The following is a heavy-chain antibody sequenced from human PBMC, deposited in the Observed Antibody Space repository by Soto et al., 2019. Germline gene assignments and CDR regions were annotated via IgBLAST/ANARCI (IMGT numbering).Heavy chain of an antibody. CDR1: GDSVSSNSAA. J-gene: IGHJ6*03. CDR2: TYYRTRWYY. D-gene: IGHD1-7*01. Sequence: SQTLSLTCVISGDSVSSNSAAWNWIRQSPSRGLEWPGRTYYRTRWYYDYAVSVRSRITVNPDTSKNQFSLQLTSVTPEDTAVYYCAGTTSHYWYYMDVWGKGTTVTVSS. CDR3: AGTTSHYWYYMDV. V-gene: IGHV6-1*01.